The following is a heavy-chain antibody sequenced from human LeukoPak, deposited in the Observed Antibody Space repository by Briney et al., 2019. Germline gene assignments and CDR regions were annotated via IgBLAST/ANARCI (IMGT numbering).Heavy chain of an antibody. D-gene: IGHD3-22*01. J-gene: IGHJ5*02. V-gene: IGHV4-39*07. CDR1: GGSISSSSYY. CDR2: IYYSGST. Sequence: SETLSLTCTVSGGSISSSSYYWGWIRQPPGKGLEWIGSIYYSGSTYYNPSLKSRVTISVDTSKNQFSLKLSSVTAADTAVYYCARGRVRYYYDSSGYYYPNWFDPWGQGTLVTVSS. CDR3: ARGRVRYYYDSSGYYYPNWFDP.